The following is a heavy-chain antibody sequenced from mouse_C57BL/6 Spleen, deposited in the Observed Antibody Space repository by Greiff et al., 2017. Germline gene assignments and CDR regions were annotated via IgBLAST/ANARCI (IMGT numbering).Heavy chain of an antibody. CDR1: GFSLTSSG. J-gene: IGHJ2*01. D-gene: IGHD2-4*01. CDR3: ARSYDDDEDYFDY. Sequence: VKLMESGPGLVQPSQSLSITCTVSGFSLTSSGVHWVRQSPGTGLEWLGVIWSGGSTDYNAAFISRLSISKDNSKSQVFFKMNSLQADDTAIYYCARSYDDDEDYFDYWGQGTTLTVSS. CDR2: IWSGGST. V-gene: IGHV2-2*01.